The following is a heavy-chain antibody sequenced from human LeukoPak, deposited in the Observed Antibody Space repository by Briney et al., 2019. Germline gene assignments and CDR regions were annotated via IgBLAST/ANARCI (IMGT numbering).Heavy chain of an antibody. D-gene: IGHD2-15*01. Sequence: GGSLRLSCAASGFIFGEYAMHWVRQAPGKGLEWVSGLSWNSASLDYVDSVKGRFTISRDNAKNSLYLQMNSLRAEDTALYYCAKGRGGSRKFDAFDIRGQGTMVTVSS. CDR2: LSWNSASL. V-gene: IGHV3-9*01. CDR1: GFIFGEYA. J-gene: IGHJ3*02. CDR3: AKGRGGSRKFDAFDI.